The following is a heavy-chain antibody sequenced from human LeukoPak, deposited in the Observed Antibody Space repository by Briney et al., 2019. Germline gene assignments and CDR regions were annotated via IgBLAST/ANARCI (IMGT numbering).Heavy chain of an antibody. D-gene: IGHD3-22*01. Sequence: SETLSLTCAVYGGSFSGYYWSWIRQPPGKGLEWIGGINHSGGTNYNPSLKSRVTISVDTSKNQFSLKLSSVTAADTAVYYCARTREKGGYYYHNAFDIWGQGTMVTVSS. J-gene: IGHJ3*02. CDR3: ARTREKGGYYYHNAFDI. CDR2: INHSGGT. V-gene: IGHV4-34*01. CDR1: GGSFSGYY.